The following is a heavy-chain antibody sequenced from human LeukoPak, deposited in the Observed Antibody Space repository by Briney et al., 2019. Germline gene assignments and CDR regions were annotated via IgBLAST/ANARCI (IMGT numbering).Heavy chain of an antibody. Sequence: GGSLRLSCAASGFTFSSYAMSRVRQAPGTGLEWGSVISGSGGSTYYADSVKGRFTISRDNYKNTLYLQMNSLRAEDTAVYYCAKDLWCSYGSDAFDIWGQRPMVTVSS. D-gene: IGHD3-10*01. CDR3: AKDLWCSYGSDAFDI. CDR1: GFTFSSYA. CDR2: ISGSGGST. V-gene: IGHV3-23*01. J-gene: IGHJ3*02.